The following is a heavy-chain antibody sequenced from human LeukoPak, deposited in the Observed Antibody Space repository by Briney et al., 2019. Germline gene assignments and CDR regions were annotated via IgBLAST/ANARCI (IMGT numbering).Heavy chain of an antibody. V-gene: IGHV3-7*01. CDR3: ARDTLIGVLTGPRFDY. CDR2: IKPDGGEQ. J-gene: IGHJ4*02. CDR1: GFTFCSYW. Sequence: TGGSLRLSRAASGFTFCSYWMSWVRQAPGKGLEGVAIIKPDGGEQYYVDSVRGRFTISRDNAKNSLSLQMNNLRAVDTAVYYCARDTLIGVLTGPRFDYWGQGTLVTVSS. D-gene: IGHD3-9*01.